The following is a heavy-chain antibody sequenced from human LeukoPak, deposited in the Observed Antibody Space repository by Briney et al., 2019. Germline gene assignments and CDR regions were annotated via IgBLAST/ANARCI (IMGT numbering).Heavy chain of an antibody. CDR3: ARDLGYDSSGFYHYFDN. Sequence: GGSLRLSCAASGFTFSSYNMNWVRQAPGKGLEWVSTVYGSSGHIYYADSVKGRFTISRDNAKNSLYLQMNSLRAEDTAVYYCARDLGYDSSGFYHYFDNWGQGTLVTVSS. V-gene: IGHV3-21*01. CDR2: VYGSSGHI. CDR1: GFTFSSYN. J-gene: IGHJ4*02. D-gene: IGHD3-22*01.